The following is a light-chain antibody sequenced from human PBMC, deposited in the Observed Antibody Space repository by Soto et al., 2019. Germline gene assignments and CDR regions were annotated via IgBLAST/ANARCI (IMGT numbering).Light chain of an antibody. Sequence: QSALTQPASVSGSPGQSITISCSGTSSDVGRHNAVSWYQQHPGKVPQLMTYNVNIRPSGISDRFSASKSGNMASLTISGLQAEDEADYYCSSYRVGGSYVFGTGTKLTVL. CDR2: NVN. CDR1: SSDVGRHNA. V-gene: IGLV2-14*03. J-gene: IGLJ1*01. CDR3: SSYRVGGSYV.